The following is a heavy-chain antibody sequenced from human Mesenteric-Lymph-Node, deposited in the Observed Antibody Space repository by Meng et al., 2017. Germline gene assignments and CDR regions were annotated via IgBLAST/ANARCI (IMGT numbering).Heavy chain of an antibody. J-gene: IGHJ4*02. CDR1: GGSITSTSSY. D-gene: IGHD3-3*02. CDR3: VISSHN. CDR2: IYYRGST. V-gene: IGHV4-39*07. Sequence: QLHLQESGPGLVKPSETLSLTCTISGGSITSTSSYWGWVRQPPGKGLEWIGSIYYRGSTNYNPSLKSRISMSVDMSKNQFSLKVNFVTAADTAIYYCVISSHNWGQGTLVTVSS.